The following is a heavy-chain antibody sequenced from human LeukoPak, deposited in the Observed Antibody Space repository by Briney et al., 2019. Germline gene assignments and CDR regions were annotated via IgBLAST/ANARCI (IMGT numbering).Heavy chain of an antibody. CDR3: ARTLKVGATGWFDP. V-gene: IGHV1-2*02. Sequence: ASVKVSCKASGYTFTGYYMHWVRQAPGQGLEWMGWINPNSGGTNYAQKFQGRVTMTRDTSISTAYMELSRLRSDDTAVYYCARTLKVGATGWFDPWGQGILVTVSS. CDR1: GYTFTGYY. D-gene: IGHD1-26*01. J-gene: IGHJ5*02. CDR2: INPNSGGT.